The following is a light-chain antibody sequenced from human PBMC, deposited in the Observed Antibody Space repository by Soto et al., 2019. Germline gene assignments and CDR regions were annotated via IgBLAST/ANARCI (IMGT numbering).Light chain of an antibody. CDR3: QQYGSSPRT. V-gene: IGKV3-20*01. CDR1: QSVSSSY. CDR2: GAS. Sequence: EIGLTQSPGTLSLSPGERATLSCGASQSVSSSYLAWYQQKPGQAPRLLIYGASSRATGIPVRFSGSGSGTDFTLTISRLEPEDFAVYYCQQYGSSPRTFGQGTKVEIK. J-gene: IGKJ1*01.